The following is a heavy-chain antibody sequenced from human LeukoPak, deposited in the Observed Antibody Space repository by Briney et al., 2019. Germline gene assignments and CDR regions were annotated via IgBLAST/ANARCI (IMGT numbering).Heavy chain of an antibody. CDR1: GYTFSSYG. D-gene: IGHD5-18*01. V-gene: IGHV3-33*01. J-gene: IGHJ4*02. Sequence: PGGSLRLSCAAPGYTFSSYGMHWVRQAPGKGLEWVAVIWYDGSNKYYADSVKGRFTISRDNSKNTLYLQMNSLRAEDTAVYYCARARILSYTAMADYWGQGTLVTVSS. CDR3: ARARILSYTAMADY. CDR2: IWYDGSNK.